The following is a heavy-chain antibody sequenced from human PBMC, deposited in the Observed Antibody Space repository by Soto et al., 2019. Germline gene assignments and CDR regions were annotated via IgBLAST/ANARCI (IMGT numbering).Heavy chain of an antibody. CDR2: IKQDGSEK. CDR1: GFTFSSYW. CDR3: ARDEGGSGWYEMEAFDI. J-gene: IGHJ3*02. V-gene: IGHV3-7*01. Sequence: EVQLVESGGGLVQPGGSLRLSCAASGFTFSSYWMSWVRQAPGKGLEWVANIKQDGSEKYYVDSVKGRFTISRENAKNSLYLQMNSLRAEDTAVYYCARDEGGSGWYEMEAFDIWGQGTMVTVSS. D-gene: IGHD6-19*01.